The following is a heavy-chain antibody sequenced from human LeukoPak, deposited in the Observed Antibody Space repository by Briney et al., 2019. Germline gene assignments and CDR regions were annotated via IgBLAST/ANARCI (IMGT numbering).Heavy chain of an antibody. Sequence: GGSLRLSCAASGFRFSDAAMTWVRQAPGKGLGWVSLIGSVGHSTYYGDSVKGRFTISRDNSKNTLSLQMNSLRVEDTAMYYCAKDIELSILGLGTMVTVSS. CDR1: GFRFSDAA. D-gene: IGHD3-16*02. J-gene: IGHJ3*02. V-gene: IGHV3-23*01. CDR2: IGSVGHST. CDR3: AKDIELSI.